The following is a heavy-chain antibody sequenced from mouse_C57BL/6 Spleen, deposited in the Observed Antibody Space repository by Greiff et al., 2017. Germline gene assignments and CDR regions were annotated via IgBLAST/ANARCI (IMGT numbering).Heavy chain of an antibody. Sequence: EVQLQESGGGLVQPGGSMKLSCVASGFTFSNYWMNWVRQSPEKGLEWVAQIRLKSDNYATHYEESVKGRFTISRDDSKSSVYLQMNNSRAEDTRIYYCITTVVAFASWGAGTTLSLSS. V-gene: IGHV6-3*01. CDR1: GFTFSNYW. J-gene: IGHJ2*01. CDR2: IRLKSDNYAT. D-gene: IGHD1-1*01. CDR3: ITTVVAFAS.